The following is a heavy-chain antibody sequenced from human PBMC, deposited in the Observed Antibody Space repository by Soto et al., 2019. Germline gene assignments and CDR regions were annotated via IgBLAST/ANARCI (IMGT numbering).Heavy chain of an antibody. CDR3: ARDMGFGPSDY. V-gene: IGHV1-3*01. D-gene: IGHD3-10*01. Sequence: KFQGRVTITRDTSASTAYMELSSLRSEDTAVYYCARDMGFGPSDYWGQGTLVTVSS. J-gene: IGHJ4*02.